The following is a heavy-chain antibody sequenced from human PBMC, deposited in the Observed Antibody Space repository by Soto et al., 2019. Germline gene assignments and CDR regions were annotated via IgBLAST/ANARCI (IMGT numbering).Heavy chain of an antibody. D-gene: IGHD3-10*01. CDR2: IYGNDDK. CDR1: GFSLTTSGVG. CDR3: AHLPVDYYYCPGNGFWFVP. J-gene: IGHJ5*02. Sequence: QITLKESGPTLVKPTQTLTLTCSFSGFSLTTSGVGVGWIRQPPGKALEWLALIYGNDDKRYSRSLQSRLTITNDTSKNQVVLSVTNMGTVDTASYYCAHLPVDYYYCPGNGFWFVPWGQGTLVTVSS. V-gene: IGHV2-5*01.